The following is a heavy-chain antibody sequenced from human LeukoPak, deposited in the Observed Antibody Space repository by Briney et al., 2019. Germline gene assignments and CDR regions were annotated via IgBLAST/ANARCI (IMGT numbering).Heavy chain of an antibody. J-gene: IGHJ5*02. CDR3: ARDDYGGNDWFNP. CDR1: GFTFSDYY. D-gene: IGHD4-23*01. Sequence: KSGGSLRLSCAASGFTFSDYYMSWIRQAPGKGLEWVSYISSSGSTIYYADSVKGRFTISRDNAKNSLYLQMNSLRAEDTAVYYCARDDYGGNDWFNPWGQGTLVTVSS. V-gene: IGHV3-11*04. CDR2: ISSSGSTI.